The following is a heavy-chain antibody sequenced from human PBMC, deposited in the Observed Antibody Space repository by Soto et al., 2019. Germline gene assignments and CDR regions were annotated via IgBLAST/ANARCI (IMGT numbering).Heavy chain of an antibody. D-gene: IGHD3-10*01. J-gene: IGHJ4*02. CDR3: ARAWYYFHNSFPY. V-gene: IGHV4-59*01. Sequence: PSETLSLTCTVSGGSFSTYYWNWIRQPPGKGLEWIGYIYYSGTTYYNPSLKSRVTMSVDTSKNQFSLKLSSVTAADTAVYYCARAWYYFHNSFPYWGQGSLVTVSS. CDR2: IYYSGTT. CDR1: GGSFSTYY.